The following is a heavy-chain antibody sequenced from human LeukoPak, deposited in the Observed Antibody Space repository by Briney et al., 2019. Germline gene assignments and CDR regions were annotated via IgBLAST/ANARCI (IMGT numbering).Heavy chain of an antibody. CDR1: GYTFTDYH. CDR3: AIDIRPRVESVVY. D-gene: IGHD2-2*01. CDR2: INPNSGGT. Sequence: ASVKVSCKASGYTFTDYHIHWVRQAPGQGLEWMGWINPNSGGTNYVQKLQGRVTMTRDTSISTAYMELSRLTSDDTAVYYCAIDIRPRVESVVYWVQATMVTVSS. J-gene: IGHJ4*02. V-gene: IGHV1-2*02.